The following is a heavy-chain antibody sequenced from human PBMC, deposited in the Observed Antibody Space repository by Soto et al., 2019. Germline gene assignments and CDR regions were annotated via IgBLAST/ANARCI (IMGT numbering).Heavy chain of an antibody. Sequence: SETLSLTCTVSGGSISSNSYYWGWIRQPPGKGLEWIGSIPYTGDTNYNPSLKSRVTISVDTSKNQFSLKLSSVTAADTAVYYCARDPYFTYVMDVWGQGTTVTGSS. J-gene: IGHJ6*02. CDR3: ARDPYFTYVMDV. D-gene: IGHD3-9*01. CDR1: GGSISSNSYY. CDR2: IPYTGDT. V-gene: IGHV4-39*02.